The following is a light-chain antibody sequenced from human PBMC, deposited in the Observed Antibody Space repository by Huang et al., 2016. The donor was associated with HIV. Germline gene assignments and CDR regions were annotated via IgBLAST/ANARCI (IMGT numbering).Light chain of an antibody. J-gene: IGKJ2*01. CDR3: QQSYGTPYT. Sequence: DIQMTQSPSSLSASVGDRVTITCRASQTINNYLNWYQQKPGKAPKVLIFGASSLQSDVPSKVRGYRHGTDFTLTIVNLQPEDFATYYSQQSYGTPYTFGQGTKVDIK. V-gene: IGKV1-39*01. CDR2: GAS. CDR1: QTINNY.